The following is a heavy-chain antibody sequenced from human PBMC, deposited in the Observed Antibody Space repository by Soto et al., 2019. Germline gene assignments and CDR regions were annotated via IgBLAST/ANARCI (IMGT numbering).Heavy chain of an antibody. D-gene: IGHD1-26*01. CDR2: ISGTSDAV. V-gene: IGHV3-23*01. CDR3: GKYSGSYPVYNGMNL. CDR1: RFTFSTSA. Sequence: EVQVLESGGGLVVPGGSLRLSCTTSRFTFSTSAMNWVRQAPGKGLEWVSIISGTSDAVHYAESVKGRFTSSRDNSKNTLYLQMNSLRAEDTAVYYCGKYSGSYPVYNGMNLWGQGTTVTVSS. J-gene: IGHJ6*02.